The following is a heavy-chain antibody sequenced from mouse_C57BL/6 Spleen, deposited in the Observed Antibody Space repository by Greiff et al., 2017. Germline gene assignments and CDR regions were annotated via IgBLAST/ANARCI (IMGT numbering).Heavy chain of an antibody. CDR3: AHGSRYAWDY. CDR1: GYNIKNTY. Sequence: EVQLQQSVAELVRPGASVKLSCTASGYNIKNTYMHWVKQRPEQGLEWIGRIDPANGNTKYAPKFQGKATLTVAKSSNTAFLRLSSLTSEDTAIYYCAHGSRYAWDYWGQGTSVTVSS. J-gene: IGHJ4*01. V-gene: IGHV14-3*01. CDR2: IDPANGNT. D-gene: IGHD1-1*01.